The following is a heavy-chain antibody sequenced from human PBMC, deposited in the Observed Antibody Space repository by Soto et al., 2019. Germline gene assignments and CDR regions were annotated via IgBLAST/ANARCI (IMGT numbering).Heavy chain of an antibody. V-gene: IGHV1-3*01. CDR1: GYTFTSYA. D-gene: IGHD3-3*01. Sequence: RASVKVSCKASGYTFTSYAMHWVRQAPGQRLEWMGWINAGNGNTKYSQKFQGRVTITRDTSASTAYMELSSLRSEDTAVYYCARIKPLRFLEWLPLGMDVWGQGTTVTVSS. CDR2: INAGNGNT. J-gene: IGHJ6*02. CDR3: ARIKPLRFLEWLPLGMDV.